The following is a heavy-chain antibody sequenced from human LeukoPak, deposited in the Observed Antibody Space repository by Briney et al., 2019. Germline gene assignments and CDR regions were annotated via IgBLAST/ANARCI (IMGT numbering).Heavy chain of an antibody. Sequence: SETLSLTCAVYGGSFSGYYWSWIRQPPGKGLEWIGEINHSGSTNYNPSLKSRVTISVDMSKNQFSLKLSSVTAADTAVYYCARGALEWLQGYYYYYMDVWGKGTTVTVSS. D-gene: IGHD5-12*01. CDR2: INHSGST. J-gene: IGHJ6*03. CDR3: ARGALEWLQGYYYYYMDV. V-gene: IGHV4-34*01. CDR1: GGSFSGYY.